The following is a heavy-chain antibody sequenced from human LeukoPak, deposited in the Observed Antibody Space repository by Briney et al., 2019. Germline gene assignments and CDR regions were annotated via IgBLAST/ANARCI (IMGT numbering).Heavy chain of an antibody. V-gene: IGHV3-30*18. J-gene: IGHJ4*02. CDR3: AKGQRRDGHYGHFDY. CDR2: ISYAGSNE. D-gene: IGHD5-24*01. Sequence: GSLRLSCAASGITFRSYGMHWVRQAPGKGLEWVAFISYAGSNEHYADSVKGRFTISRDNPKNTLYLQMNSLRGEDTAVYFCAKGQRRDGHYGHFDYWGQGTLVTVSS. CDR1: GITFRSYG.